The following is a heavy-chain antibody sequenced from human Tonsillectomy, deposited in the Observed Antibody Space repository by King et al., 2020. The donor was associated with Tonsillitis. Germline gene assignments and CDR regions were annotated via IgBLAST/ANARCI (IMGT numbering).Heavy chain of an antibody. V-gene: IGHV3-11*01. CDR1: GFTFSDYY. D-gene: IGHD2-15*01. J-gene: IGHJ4*02. CDR2: ISGTDGTI. Sequence: VQLVESGGGLVKPGGSLRLSCAASGFTFSDYYMSWIRQAPGKGLEWISYISGTDGTIYYADSMKGRFTISRDNAKNSLYLQMNSLRAEDTATYYCARYLGYDAYFDYWGQGTLVTVS. CDR3: ARYLGYDAYFDY.